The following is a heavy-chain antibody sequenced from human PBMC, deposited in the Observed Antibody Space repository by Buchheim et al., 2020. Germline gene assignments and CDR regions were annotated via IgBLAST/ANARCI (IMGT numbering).Heavy chain of an antibody. V-gene: IGHV4-34*01. CDR3: ARQKLLHNWFDP. D-gene: IGHD2-15*01. CDR1: GGSFSGYY. CDR2: INHSGST. J-gene: IGHJ5*02. Sequence: QVQLQQWGAGLLKPSETLSLPCAVYGGSFSGYYWSWIRQPPGKGLEWIGEINHSGSTNYNPSLKSRVTISVDTTKNQFSLKLGSVTAADTAVYYCARQKLLHNWFDPWGQGTL.